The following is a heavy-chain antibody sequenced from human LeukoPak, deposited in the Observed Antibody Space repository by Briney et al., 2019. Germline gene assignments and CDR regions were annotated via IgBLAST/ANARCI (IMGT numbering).Heavy chain of an antibody. CDR3: ARDHGVAGYYYYYGMDV. Sequence: GGSLRLSCAASGFTFSSYGMYWVRQAPGKGLEWVAVIWFDGGNKYFADSVKGRFTISRDNAKNSLYLQMNSLRDEDTAVYYCARDHGVAGYYYYYGMDVWGQGTTVTVSS. CDR2: IWFDGGNK. J-gene: IGHJ6*02. CDR1: GFTFSSYG. V-gene: IGHV3-33*01. D-gene: IGHD6-19*01.